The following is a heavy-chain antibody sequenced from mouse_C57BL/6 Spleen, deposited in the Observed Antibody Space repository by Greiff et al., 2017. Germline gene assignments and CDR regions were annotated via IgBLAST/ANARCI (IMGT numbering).Heavy chain of an antibody. CDR1: GYTFTSYW. Sequence: QVQLQQPGAELVRPGTSVKLSCKASGYTFTSYWMHWVKQRPGQGLEWIGVIDPSDSYTNYNQKFKGKATLTVDTSSSTAYMQLSSLTSEDSAVXYCARRWLLHYYYAMDYWGQGTSVTVSS. D-gene: IGHD2-3*01. J-gene: IGHJ4*01. CDR3: ARRWLLHYYYAMDY. CDR2: IDPSDSYT. V-gene: IGHV1-59*01.